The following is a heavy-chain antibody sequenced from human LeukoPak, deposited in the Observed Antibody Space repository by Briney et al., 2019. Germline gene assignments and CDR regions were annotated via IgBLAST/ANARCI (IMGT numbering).Heavy chain of an antibody. CDR2: INHSGST. V-gene: IGHV4-34*01. J-gene: IGHJ3*02. Sequence: SETLSLTCAVHGGSFSGYYWSWIRQTPGKGLEWIGEINHSGSTNYNPSTKSRVTISLETSKNQFSLKLRSVTAADTAVYYCPRVGVTTVTPCDAFGNWGQGTMVTVSS. CDR3: PRVGVTTVTPCDAFGN. CDR1: GGSFSGYY. D-gene: IGHD4-17*01.